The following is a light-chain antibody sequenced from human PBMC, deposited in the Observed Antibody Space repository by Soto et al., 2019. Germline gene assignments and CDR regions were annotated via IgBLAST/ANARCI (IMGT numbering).Light chain of an antibody. J-gene: IGKJ3*01. CDR1: QSVSSSY. Sequence: EIVLTQSPGTLSLSPGERATLSCRASQSVSSSYLAWYQQKPGQAPRLLIYGASSRATGIPDRFSGSGSGTDFTLTISRLEPEEFAVYYCQQYGSSPFTFGPGTKGDI. CDR3: QQYGSSPFT. V-gene: IGKV3-20*01. CDR2: GAS.